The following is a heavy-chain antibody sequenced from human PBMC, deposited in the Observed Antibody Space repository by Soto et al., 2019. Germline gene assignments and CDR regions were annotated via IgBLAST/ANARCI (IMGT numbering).Heavy chain of an antibody. CDR2: IILSLGTA. CDR1: GGTISNYA. V-gene: IGHV1-69*11. CDR3: ARVQAGAYYQVYYGMDV. J-gene: IGHJ6*02. D-gene: IGHD3-22*01. Sequence: QVQLVQSGAEVKKPGSSVKVSCKASGGTISNYAISWVRQAPGQGLECVGGIILSLGTANYAQKFQGRVTITADESTGTAYMELSSMRSEDTAVYYCARVQAGAYYQVYYGMDVWGQGTTVTVSS.